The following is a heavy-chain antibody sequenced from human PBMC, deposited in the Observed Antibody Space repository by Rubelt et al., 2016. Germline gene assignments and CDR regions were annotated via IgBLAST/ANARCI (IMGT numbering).Heavy chain of an antibody. D-gene: IGHD6-19*01. CDR3: ARDRTWLVPGLDAFDI. V-gene: IGHV1-18*01. Sequence: SGAEVKKPGASVKVSCKASGYTFTSYGISWVRQAPGQGLEWMGWISAYNGNTNYAQKLKGRVTMTTDKSTSTAYMELRSLRSDDTAVYYCARDRTWLVPGLDAFDIWGQGTMVTVSS. J-gene: IGHJ3*02. CDR1: GYTFTSYG. CDR2: ISAYNGNT.